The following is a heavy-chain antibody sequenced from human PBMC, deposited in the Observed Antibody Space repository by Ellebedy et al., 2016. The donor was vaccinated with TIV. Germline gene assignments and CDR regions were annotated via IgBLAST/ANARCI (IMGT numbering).Heavy chain of an antibody. V-gene: IGHV3-74*01. CDR3: ERDSFVQLDTPLVDAFDL. J-gene: IGHJ3*01. CDR1: GFTFSRHW. CDR2: INRDGSTT. D-gene: IGHD5-18*01. Sequence: GESLKISCAASGFTFSRHWMHWVRQAPGKGPVWISRINRDGSTTDYADSVRGRFTISRDNVKNTLFLQLNSLRADDSSLYYCERDSFVQLDTPLVDAFDLWGQGTLVTVSS.